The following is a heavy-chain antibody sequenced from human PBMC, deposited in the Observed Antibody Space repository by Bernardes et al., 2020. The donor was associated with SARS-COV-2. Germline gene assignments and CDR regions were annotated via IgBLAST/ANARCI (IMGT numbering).Heavy chain of an antibody. J-gene: IGHJ6*02. CDR1: GFTFSSYG. CDR3: ARGMYYYDSSGYYYPPYYYYYGMDV. D-gene: IGHD3-22*01. Sequence: GGSLRLSCAASGFTFSSYGMHWVRQAPGKGLEWVAVIWYDGSNKYYADSVKGRFTISRDNSKNTLYLQMNSLRAEDTAVYYCARGMYYYDSSGYYYPPYYYYYGMDVWGQGTTVTVSS. CDR2: IWYDGSNK. V-gene: IGHV3-33*01.